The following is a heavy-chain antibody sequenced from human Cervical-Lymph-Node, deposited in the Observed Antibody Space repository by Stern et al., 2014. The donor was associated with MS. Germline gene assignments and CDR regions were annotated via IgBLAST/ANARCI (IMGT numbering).Heavy chain of an antibody. CDR3: ARIPLQYYYYYGMDV. CDR2: IYYSGST. V-gene: IGHV4-39*01. CDR1: GGSISSSSYY. Sequence: QLQLQESGPGLVKPSETLSLTCTVSGGSISSSSYYWGWIRQPPGKGLEWIGSIYYSGSTYYNPSLKSRVTISVDTSKNQFSLKRSSVTAADTAVYYCARIPLQYYYYYGMDVWGQGTTVTVSS. J-gene: IGHJ6*02. D-gene: IGHD4-11*01.